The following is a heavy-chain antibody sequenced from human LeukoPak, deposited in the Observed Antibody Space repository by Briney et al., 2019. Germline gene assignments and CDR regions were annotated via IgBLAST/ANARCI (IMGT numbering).Heavy chain of an antibody. CDR2: INHSGST. Sequence: PSETLSLTCTVSGGSISSGSYYWSWIRQPPGKGLEWIGEINHSGSTNYNPSLKSRVTISVDTSKNQFSLKLSSVTAADTAVYYCARSRVTYYDILTGYYGAFDIWGQGTMVTVSS. D-gene: IGHD3-9*01. CDR1: GGSISSGSYY. V-gene: IGHV4-39*07. CDR3: ARSRVTYYDILTGYYGAFDI. J-gene: IGHJ3*02.